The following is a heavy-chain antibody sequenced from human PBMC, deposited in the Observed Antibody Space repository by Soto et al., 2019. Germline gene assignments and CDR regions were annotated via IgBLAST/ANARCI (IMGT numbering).Heavy chain of an antibody. CDR3: ATLTADF. J-gene: IGHJ4*02. Sequence: ITLEESGPTLVKPTETLTLTCTFSGFSLTTGVWVGWVRQTPGKALEWLALVYWDDDKHYNPSLKTRLTITKDDYKGQVVLTMTKMDPADSATYYCATLTADFWGPGTLVTVS. CDR1: GFSLTTGVW. CDR2: VYWDDDK. V-gene: IGHV2-5*02.